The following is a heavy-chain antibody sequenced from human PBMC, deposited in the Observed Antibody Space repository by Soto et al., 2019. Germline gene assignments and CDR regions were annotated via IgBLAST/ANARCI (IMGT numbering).Heavy chain of an antibody. CDR3: ARYKITGLFDY. CDR1: GGSFSGYS. D-gene: IGHD2-8*02. Sequence: QVQLQQWGAGLLKPSETLSLTCAVYGGSFSGYSWTWIRQPPGTGLEWIGEINHSGSTNYNPSLKSRVTISVDTSKIQFSLKLTSVTAADTAVYYCARYKITGLFDYWGQGTLVTVSS. J-gene: IGHJ4*02. CDR2: INHSGST. V-gene: IGHV4-34*01.